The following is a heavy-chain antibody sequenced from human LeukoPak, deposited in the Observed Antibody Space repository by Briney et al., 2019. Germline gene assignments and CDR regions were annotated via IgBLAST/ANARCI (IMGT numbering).Heavy chain of an antibody. V-gene: IGHV1-46*01. CDR2: INPSGGST. CDR1: GYTFTSYY. CDR3: ARDIPDNYYFDY. J-gene: IGHJ4*02. Sequence: VAPVKVSCKASGYTFTSYYMHWVRQAPGQGLEWMGIINPSGGSTSYAQKFQGRVTMTRDTSTSTVYMELSSLRSEDTAVYYCARDIPDNYYFDYWGQGTLVTVSS. D-gene: IGHD5-24*01.